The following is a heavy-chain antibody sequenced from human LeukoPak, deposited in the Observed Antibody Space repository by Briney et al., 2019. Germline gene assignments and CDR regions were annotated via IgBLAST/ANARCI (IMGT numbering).Heavy chain of an antibody. J-gene: IGHJ4*02. D-gene: IGHD3-22*01. CDR3: AKERTPTYYYDSSGSILDY. CDR1: GFTFSSYA. CDR2: ISGSGGST. V-gene: IGHV3-23*01. Sequence: GGSLRLSCAASGFTFSSYAMSWVRQAPGKGLEWVSAISGSGGSTYYADSVKGRFTISRDNSKNTLYLQMNSLRAEDTAVYYCAKERTPTYYYDSSGSILDYWGQGTLVTVSS.